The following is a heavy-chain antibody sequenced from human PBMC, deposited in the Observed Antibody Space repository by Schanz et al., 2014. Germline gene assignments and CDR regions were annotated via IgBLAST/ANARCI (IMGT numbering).Heavy chain of an antibody. CDR1: GGTFSSYT. Sequence: VQLEQSGAEVKKPGSSVKVSCKASGGTFSSYTISWVRQAPGQGLEWMGRIIPILGIANYAQNFQGRVTITADTSTNTAYMELSSLTSEDTAVYYCAREVGLYDRGWFDPWGQGTLVTVSS. J-gene: IGHJ5*02. V-gene: IGHV1-69*08. CDR2: IIPILGIA. CDR3: AREVGLYDRGWFDP. D-gene: IGHD3-22*01.